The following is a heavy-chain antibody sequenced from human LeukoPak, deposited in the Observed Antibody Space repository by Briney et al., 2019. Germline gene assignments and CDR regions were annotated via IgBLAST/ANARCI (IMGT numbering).Heavy chain of an antibody. J-gene: IGHJ4*02. Sequence: WGSLSVSCAASGFTFSYYSRNWVRQAPGKGLEWVSYISSTSITIYYADSVKGRFTISRDNAKNSLFLQMNSLRDEDTAMYYCARGRPDFDYWGQGSLVTVSS. CDR3: ARGRPDFDY. CDR2: ISSTSITI. V-gene: IGHV3-48*02. CDR1: GFTFSYYS.